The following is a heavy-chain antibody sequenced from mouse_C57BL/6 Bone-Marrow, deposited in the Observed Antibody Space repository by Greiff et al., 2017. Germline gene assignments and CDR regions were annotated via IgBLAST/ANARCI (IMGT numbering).Heavy chain of an antibody. Sequence: EVQLQQSGAELVRPGSSVKMSCKTSGYTFKSYGINWVKQRPGQGLEWIGYIYIGNGYTEYTEKFKGKATLTSDTSSRTAYIQLSSLTSEDSAIYFCARSGGVHDYPYWGQGTSVTVSS. V-gene: IGHV1-58*01. D-gene: IGHD2-4*01. CDR1: GYTFKSYG. CDR2: IYIGNGYT. CDR3: ARSGGVHDYPY. J-gene: IGHJ4*01.